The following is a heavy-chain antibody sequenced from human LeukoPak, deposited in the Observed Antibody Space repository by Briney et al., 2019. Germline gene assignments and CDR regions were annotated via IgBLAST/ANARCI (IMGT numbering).Heavy chain of an antibody. D-gene: IGHD6-13*01. Sequence: GGSLRLSCAASGFTFSSYGMHWVRQAPGKGLEWVAVISYDGSNKYYADSVKGRFTISRDNSKNTLYLQMNSLRAEDTAVYYCARGITAAANDINNWFDPWGQGTLVTVSS. CDR1: GFTFSSYG. CDR3: ARGITAAANDINNWFDP. J-gene: IGHJ5*02. V-gene: IGHV3-30*03. CDR2: ISYDGSNK.